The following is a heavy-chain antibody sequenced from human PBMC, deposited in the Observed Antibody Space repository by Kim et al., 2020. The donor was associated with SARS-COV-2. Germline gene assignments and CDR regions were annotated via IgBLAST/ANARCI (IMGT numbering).Heavy chain of an antibody. Sequence: GGSLRLSCAASGFSFSSFSMNWVRQAPGKGLEWISYINPSGSVMYYADSVRGRFTISRDNARNSVYLQMNSLSEEDTALYYCVRGRGMTTDDCWGQGTLV. CDR1: GFSFSSFS. CDR2: INPSGSVM. J-gene: IGHJ4*02. CDR3: VRGRGMTTDDC. V-gene: IGHV3-48*02. D-gene: IGHD4-17*01.